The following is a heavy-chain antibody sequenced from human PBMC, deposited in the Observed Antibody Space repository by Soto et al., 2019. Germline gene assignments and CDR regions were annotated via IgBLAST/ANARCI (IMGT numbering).Heavy chain of an antibody. Sequence: GGSLRLSCAASGFTFSDYYMSWIRQAPGKGLEWFSYISSSGSTIYYADSVKGRFTISRDNAKNSLYLQMNSLRAEDTSVYYCARDSHDFWSGLPYYFDYWGQGTLVTVSS. CDR3: ARDSHDFWSGLPYYFDY. D-gene: IGHD3-3*01. CDR1: GFTFSDYY. CDR2: ISSSGSTI. V-gene: IGHV3-11*01. J-gene: IGHJ4*02.